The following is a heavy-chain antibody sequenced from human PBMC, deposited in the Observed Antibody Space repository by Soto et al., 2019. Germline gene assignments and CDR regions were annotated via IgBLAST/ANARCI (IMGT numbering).Heavy chain of an antibody. D-gene: IGHD3-10*01. Sequence: ASVKVSCKASGYTFTSYYMHWVRQAPGQGLEWMGIINPSGGSTSYARKFQGRVTMTRDTSTSTVYMELSSLRSEDTAVYYCASQLINYGSGSYYKFPYSYDYWGQGTLVTVSS. V-gene: IGHV1-46*01. J-gene: IGHJ4*02. CDR1: GYTFTSYY. CDR3: ASQLINYGSGSYYKFPYSYDY. CDR2: INPSGGST.